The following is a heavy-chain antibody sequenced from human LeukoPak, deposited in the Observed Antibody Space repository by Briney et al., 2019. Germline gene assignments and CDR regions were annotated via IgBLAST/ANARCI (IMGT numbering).Heavy chain of an antibody. J-gene: IGHJ3*02. Sequence: SETLSLTCTVSGYSISSGYYWAWIRQPPGKGLEWIGSIYHSGSTYYNPSLKSRVTISIDTSKSQFSLKLSSVTAADTAVYYCARASCSGGSCYFIKSRDAFDIWGQGTMVTVSS. V-gene: IGHV4-38-2*02. CDR1: GYSISSGYY. CDR3: ARASCSGGSCYFIKSRDAFDI. CDR2: IYHSGST. D-gene: IGHD2-15*01.